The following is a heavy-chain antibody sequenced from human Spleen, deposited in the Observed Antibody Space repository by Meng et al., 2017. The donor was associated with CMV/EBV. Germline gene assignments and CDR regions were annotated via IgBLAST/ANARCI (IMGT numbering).Heavy chain of an antibody. CDR2: IYYSGNT. Sequence: SFPMSGSYWGWLRQPPGKGLEWIGSIYYSGNTYYNPSLKSRVTISVDTSKNQFSLKLSSVTAADTAVYYCASVNQLSMVVTPKPADYWGQGTLVTVSS. CDR1: SFPMSGSY. CDR3: ASVNQLSMVVTPKPADY. V-gene: IGHV4-39*01. D-gene: IGHD4-23*01. J-gene: IGHJ4*02.